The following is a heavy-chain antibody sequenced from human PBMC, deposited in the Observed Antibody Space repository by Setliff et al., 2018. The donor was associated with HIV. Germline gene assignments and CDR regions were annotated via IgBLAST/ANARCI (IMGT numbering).Heavy chain of an antibody. J-gene: IGHJ4*02. CDR3: FLFYDDRSGFYWD. V-gene: IGHV4-28*01. CDR1: GYSISSSHW. Sequence: SETLSLTCAVSGYSISSSHWWGWIRQPPGKGLEWIGYIYYSGSTNYNPSLKSRVTMAVDTSKKQFSLKLKSVTAADTAVYYCFLFYDDRSGFYWDWGQGTPVTVSS. D-gene: IGHD3-22*01. CDR2: IYYSGST.